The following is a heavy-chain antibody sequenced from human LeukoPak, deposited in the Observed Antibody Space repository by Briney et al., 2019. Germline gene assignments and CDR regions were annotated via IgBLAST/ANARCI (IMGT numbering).Heavy chain of an antibody. CDR3: ARELRWDNWFDP. J-gene: IGHJ5*02. V-gene: IGHV1-46*01. CDR1: GYTFTSYY. Sequence: ASVKVSCKASGYTFTSYYMHWVRQAPGQGLEWMGIINPSGGSTSYAQKFQGRVTMARDMSTSTVYMELSSLRSEDTAVYYCARELRWDNWFDPWGQGTLVTVSS. D-gene: IGHD4-23*01. CDR2: INPSGGST.